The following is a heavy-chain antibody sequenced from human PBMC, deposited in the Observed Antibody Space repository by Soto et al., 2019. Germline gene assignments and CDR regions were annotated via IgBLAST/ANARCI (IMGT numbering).Heavy chain of an antibody. CDR2: MNNDGSYT. CDR3: VRGGYMHACDT. D-gene: IGHD6-13*01. Sequence: EVQLVESGGGLVQPGGSLRLSCAASGFTFSSYWMYWVRQAPGKGLEWVSHMNNDGSYTIYAESVKGRFTFSRDNAKNTLYLQMNSLRAEDTAVYYCVRGGYMHACDTWGQGTMVTVSS. CDR1: GFTFSSYW. J-gene: IGHJ3*02. V-gene: IGHV3-74*01.